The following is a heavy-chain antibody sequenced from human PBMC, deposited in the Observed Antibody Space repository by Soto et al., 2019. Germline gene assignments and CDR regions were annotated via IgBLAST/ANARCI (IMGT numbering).Heavy chain of an antibody. J-gene: IGHJ6*03. CDR2: IYYSGST. CDR3: ARGTAGGYYYYYMDV. CDR1: GGSISSDY. V-gene: IGHV4-59*01. Sequence: SETLSLTCTVSGGSISSDYWSWIRQPPGKGLEWIGYIYYSGSTNYNPSLKSRVTISVDTSKNQFSLKLSSVTAADTAVYYCARGTAGGYYYYYMDVWGKGTTVTVSS. D-gene: IGHD2-8*02.